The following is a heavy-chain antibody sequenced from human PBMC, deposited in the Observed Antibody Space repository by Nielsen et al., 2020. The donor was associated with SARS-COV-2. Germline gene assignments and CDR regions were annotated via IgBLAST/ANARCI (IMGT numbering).Heavy chain of an antibody. J-gene: IGHJ3*02. CDR1: GFTFSRHW. V-gene: IGHV3-7*03. D-gene: IGHD2-21*02. CDR2: IKEDGSEK. Sequence: GESLKISFAASGFTFSRHWMSWVRQAPGKGLEWVANIKEDGSEKYYVDSVKGRFTISRDDAKKSLSLQMNSLRTEDTAVYFCARIFGGADVFDIWGQGTMVTVSS. CDR3: ARIFGGADVFDI.